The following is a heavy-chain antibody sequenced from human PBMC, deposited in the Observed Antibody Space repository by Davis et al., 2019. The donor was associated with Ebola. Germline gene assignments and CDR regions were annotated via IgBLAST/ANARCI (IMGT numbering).Heavy chain of an antibody. CDR2: IYHSGTT. D-gene: IGHD2-21*01. CDR1: GGSISSYY. J-gene: IGHJ6*02. V-gene: IGHV4-38-2*02. Sequence: SETLSLTCTVSGGSISSYYWSWIRQPPGKGLEWIGSIYHSGTTYYNPSLKSRVTISVDTSKNQYSLKLSSVTAADTAVYYCARERGGICGGDCYSDYYYGMDVWGQGTTVTVSS. CDR3: ARERGGICGGDCYSDYYYGMDV.